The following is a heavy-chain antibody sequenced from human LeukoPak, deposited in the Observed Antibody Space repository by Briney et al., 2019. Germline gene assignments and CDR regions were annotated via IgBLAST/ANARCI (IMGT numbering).Heavy chain of an antibody. Sequence: GGSLRLSCTTSGFSFGDYAMSWVRQAPGKGLEWIGCSRSKAFGETTEYAASVKGRFSISRDASKSIAYLQMNSLKTEDTAVYYCTRSYYDNTNYARYFDYWGQGTPLTVSS. CDR2: SRSKAFGETT. CDR1: GFSFGDYA. D-gene: IGHD3-22*01. J-gene: IGHJ4*02. CDR3: TRSYYDNTNYARYFDY. V-gene: IGHV3-49*04.